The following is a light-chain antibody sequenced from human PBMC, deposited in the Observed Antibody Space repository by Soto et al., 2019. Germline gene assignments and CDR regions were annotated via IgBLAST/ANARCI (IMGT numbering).Light chain of an antibody. CDR3: QQSLNPKT. V-gene: IGKV3-20*01. Sequence: ESVLTQSPGTLSLSPGERATLSCRASQSVSSNYLAWYQQKPGQAPRLLIYGASTRATGIPDRFSGSGSGTDFTLTISRLEPEDSAVYYCQQSLNPKTFGQGTKVDIK. CDR2: GAS. J-gene: IGKJ1*01. CDR1: QSVSSNY.